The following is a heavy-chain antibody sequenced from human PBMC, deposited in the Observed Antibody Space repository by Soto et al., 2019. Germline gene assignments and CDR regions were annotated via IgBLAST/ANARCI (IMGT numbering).Heavy chain of an antibody. D-gene: IGHD3-22*01. CDR1: GFTFSSYG. Sequence: GGSLRLSCAASGFTFSSYGMHWVRQAPGKGLEWVAVISYDGSNKYYADSVKGRFTISRDNSKNTLYLQMNSLRAEDTAVYYCAKGKYYYDSGAFDIWGQGTMVTVSS. V-gene: IGHV3-30*18. CDR3: AKGKYYYDSGAFDI. J-gene: IGHJ3*02. CDR2: ISYDGSNK.